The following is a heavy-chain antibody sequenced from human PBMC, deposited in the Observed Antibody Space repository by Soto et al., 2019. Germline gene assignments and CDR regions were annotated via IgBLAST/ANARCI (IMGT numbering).Heavy chain of an antibody. Sequence: QVQLVQSGAEVKKPGASVKVSCKASGYTFTIYGLSWVRQAPGHGLEWMGWISAYNGNTNYAQKLQGRVTMTTDTTTSTADMELRSLRSDDTDVYYCASYETVVVPAAMTNFDSWGQGTLVTFSS. CDR1: GYTFTIYG. D-gene: IGHD2-2*01. V-gene: IGHV1-18*01. CDR2: ISAYNGNT. CDR3: ASYETVVVPAAMTNFDS. J-gene: IGHJ4*02.